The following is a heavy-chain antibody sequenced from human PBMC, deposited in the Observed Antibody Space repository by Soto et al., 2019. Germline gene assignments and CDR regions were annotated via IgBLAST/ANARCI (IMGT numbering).Heavy chain of an antibody. CDR3: AKDRLRDIWNGYYNY. V-gene: IGHV3-43*02. CDR1: GFTFDDYA. CDR2: ISGDGGST. D-gene: IGHD3-3*01. Sequence: GGSLRLSCAASGFTFDDYAMHWVRQAPGKGLEWVSLISGDGGSTYYADSVKGRFTISRDNSKNSLYLQMNSLRTEGTALYYCAKDRLRDIWNGYYNYWGQGTLVTVSS. J-gene: IGHJ4*02.